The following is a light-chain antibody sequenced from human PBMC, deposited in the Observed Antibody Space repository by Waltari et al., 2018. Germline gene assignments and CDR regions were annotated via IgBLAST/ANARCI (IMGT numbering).Light chain of an antibody. Sequence: QSALTQPPSASGSPGQSVTISCTGTSSDVGGYNYVSWYQQHPGKAPKIMIYEVNKRPSGVPDPFSGSKSGNTAALTVSGLQAEDEADYYCSSYAGSSTPRYVFVTGTKVTVL. CDR1: SSDVGGYNY. V-gene: IGLV2-8*01. CDR2: EVN. J-gene: IGLJ1*01. CDR3: SSYAGSSTPRYV.